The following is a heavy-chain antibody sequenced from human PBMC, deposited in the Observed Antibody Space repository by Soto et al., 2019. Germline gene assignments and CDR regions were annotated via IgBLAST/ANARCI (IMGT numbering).Heavy chain of an antibody. J-gene: IGHJ1*01. D-gene: IGHD2-15*01. Sequence: QLQLQESGPGLVKPSETLSLTCAVSGGSFSSSRDFWGWIRQPPGKGLEWIGSVYYSGSTYYKPSLQSRVAISVDTSKNQVSLRLRSVTAADTAVYYCARHPEDIVGTEYFEKWGPGTLVTVSS. CDR1: GGSFSSSRDF. V-gene: IGHV4-39*01. CDR2: VYYSGST. CDR3: ARHPEDIVGTEYFEK.